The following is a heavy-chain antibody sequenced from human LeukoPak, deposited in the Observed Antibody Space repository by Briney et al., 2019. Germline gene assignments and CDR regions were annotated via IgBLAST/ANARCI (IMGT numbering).Heavy chain of an antibody. D-gene: IGHD6-19*01. V-gene: IGHV1-69*13. CDR1: GGTFSSYA. Sequence: PVKVSCKASGGTFSSYAISWVRQAPGQGLEWMGGIILIFGTANYAQKFQGRVTITADESTSTAYMELSSLRSEDTAVYYCARSGSGWQNYYYYMDVWGKGTTVTISS. CDR3: ARSGSGWQNYYYYMDV. CDR2: IILIFGTA. J-gene: IGHJ6*03.